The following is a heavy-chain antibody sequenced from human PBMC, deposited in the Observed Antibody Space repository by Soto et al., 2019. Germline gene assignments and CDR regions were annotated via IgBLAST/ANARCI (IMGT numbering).Heavy chain of an antibody. CDR2: IYYSGST. CDR3: ARDEVAGTTRYYYYGMDV. CDR1: GGSISSGGYY. J-gene: IGHJ6*02. D-gene: IGHD1-7*01. Sequence: SETLSLTCSVSGGSISSGGYYWSWIRQHPGKGLEWIGYIYYSGSTYYNPSLKSRVTISVDTSKNQFSLKLSSVTAADTAVYYCARDEVAGTTRYYYYGMDVWGQGTTVTVSS. V-gene: IGHV4-31*03.